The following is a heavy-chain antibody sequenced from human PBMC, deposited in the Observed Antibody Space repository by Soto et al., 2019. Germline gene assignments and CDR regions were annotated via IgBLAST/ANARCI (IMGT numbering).Heavy chain of an antibody. CDR3: VRGGYCSSTSCYANY. D-gene: IGHD2-2*01. J-gene: IGHJ4*02. CDR2: ISSSSSYI. Sequence: EVQLVESGGGLVKPGGSLRLSCAASGFTFSSYSMNWVRQAPGKGLEWVSSISSSSSYIYYADSVKGRFTISRDNARNSLYLKMNSLRAEDTAVYYCVRGGYCSSTSCYANYWGQGTLVTVSS. CDR1: GFTFSSYS. V-gene: IGHV3-21*01.